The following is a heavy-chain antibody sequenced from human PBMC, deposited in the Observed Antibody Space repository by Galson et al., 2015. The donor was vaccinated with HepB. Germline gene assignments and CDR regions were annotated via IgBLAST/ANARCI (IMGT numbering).Heavy chain of an antibody. D-gene: IGHD3-3*01. CDR1: GFTFSSYA. Sequence: ALRLSCAASGFTFSSYAMSWVRQVPGKGLEWVSAISGSGGSTYYADSVKGRFTISRDNSKNTLYLQMNSLRAEDTAVYYCAKGPDFGVGTDYWGQGTLVTVSS. CDR2: ISGSGGST. V-gene: IGHV3-23*01. CDR3: AKGPDFGVGTDY. J-gene: IGHJ4*02.